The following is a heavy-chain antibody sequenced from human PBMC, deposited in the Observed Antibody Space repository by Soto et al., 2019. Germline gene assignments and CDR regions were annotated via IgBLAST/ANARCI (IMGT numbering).Heavy chain of an antibody. CDR2: ISYDGSNT. CDR3: ARGWSAYYYDSSGYPGDY. V-gene: IGHV3-30-3*01. J-gene: IGHJ4*02. D-gene: IGHD3-22*01. Sequence: GGSLRLSCAASGFTFSSYAMHWVRQAPGKGLEWVAVISYDGSNTYYADSVKGRFTISRDNSKNTLYLQMNSLRAEDTAVYYCARGWSAYYYDSSGYPGDYWGQGTLVTVSS. CDR1: GFTFSSYA.